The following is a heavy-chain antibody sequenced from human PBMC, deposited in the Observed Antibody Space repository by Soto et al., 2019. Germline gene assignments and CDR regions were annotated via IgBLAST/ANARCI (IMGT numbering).Heavy chain of an antibody. CDR1: GFMFSSYV. D-gene: IGHD4-17*01. CDR3: AVLTTVTGADY. J-gene: IGHJ4*02. CDR2: ISGSGSRT. V-gene: IGHV3-23*01. Sequence: EVQLLESGGGLVQPGGSRRLSCAASGFMFSSYVMSWVRQAPGKGLEWVSGISGSGSRTYYADPVKGRFSISRDNSKNTLFLQMNSLRVEDTAVYYCAVLTTVTGADYWGQGPLVIVPS.